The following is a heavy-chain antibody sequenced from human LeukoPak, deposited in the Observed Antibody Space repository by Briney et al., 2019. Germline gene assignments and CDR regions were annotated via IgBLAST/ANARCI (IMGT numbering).Heavy chain of an antibody. Sequence: ASVKVSCKASGYTFTSYYMHWVRQAPGQGLEWMGIINPNGGSTSYAQKFQGRVTMTRDTSTSTVYMELSSLRSEDTAVYYCARDHVPDIVVVPAARGPNWFDPWGQGTLVTVSS. J-gene: IGHJ5*02. CDR2: INPNGGST. CDR1: GYTFTSYY. D-gene: IGHD2-2*01. V-gene: IGHV1-46*01. CDR3: ARDHVPDIVVVPAARGPNWFDP.